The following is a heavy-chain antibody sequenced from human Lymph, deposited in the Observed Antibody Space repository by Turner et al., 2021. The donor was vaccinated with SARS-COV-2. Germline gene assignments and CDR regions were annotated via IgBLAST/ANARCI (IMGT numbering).Heavy chain of an antibody. Sequence: EVQLVESGGGLVKPGGSLRLSCAASGFTFSSYSMNWVRKAPGKGLEWVSSISSRSSDIYNADSVKGRFTISRENAKNSLYLQMNSLRAEDTAVYYCARDYYDFWSGYNSYYYGMDVWGQGTTVTVSS. CDR2: ISSRSSDI. CDR1: GFTFSSYS. D-gene: IGHD3-3*01. CDR3: ARDYYDFWSGYNSYYYGMDV. V-gene: IGHV3-21*01. J-gene: IGHJ6*02.